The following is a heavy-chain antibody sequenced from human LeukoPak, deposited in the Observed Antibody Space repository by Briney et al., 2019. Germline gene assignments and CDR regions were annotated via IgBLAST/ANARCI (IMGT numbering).Heavy chain of an antibody. J-gene: IGHJ6*02. Sequence: PSETLSLTCTVSGGSISSSSYYWGWIRQPPGKGLEWIGSIYYSGSTYYNASLKSRVTMSVDTSKNQFSLKLSSVNAADTGLYYCARNMATRPYYHGLDVWGQGTTVTVSS. V-gene: IGHV4-39*01. CDR2: IYYSGST. D-gene: IGHD6-6*01. CDR3: ARNMATRPYYHGLDV. CDR1: GGSISSSSYY.